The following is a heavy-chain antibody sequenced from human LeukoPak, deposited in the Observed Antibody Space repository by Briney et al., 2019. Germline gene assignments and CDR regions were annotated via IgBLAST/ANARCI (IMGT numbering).Heavy chain of an antibody. CDR1: GLTFNSYG. V-gene: IGHV3-30*02. CDR2: IRYDGSNK. D-gene: IGHD3-22*01. Sequence: GGSLRLSCAASGLTFNSYGMHWVRQAPGKGLEWVAFIRYDGSNKYYADSVKGRFTISRDNSKNTLYLQMNSLRAEDTAVYYCAKVASYDSSGYYDYWGQGTLVTVSP. J-gene: IGHJ4*02. CDR3: AKVASYDSSGYYDY.